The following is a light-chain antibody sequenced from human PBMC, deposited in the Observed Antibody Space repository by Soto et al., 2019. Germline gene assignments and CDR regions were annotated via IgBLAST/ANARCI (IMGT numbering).Light chain of an antibody. CDR3: SSYTSSSTLVV. CDR1: SSDVGGYNY. V-gene: IGLV2-14*01. CDR2: DVS. Sequence: QSVPTQPASVSGSPGHSITDSCTGTSSDVGGYNYVSWYQQHPGKAPKLMIYDVSNRPSGVSNRFSGSKSGNTASLTISGLQAEDEADYYCSSYTSSSTLVVFGGATKLTVL. J-gene: IGLJ2*01.